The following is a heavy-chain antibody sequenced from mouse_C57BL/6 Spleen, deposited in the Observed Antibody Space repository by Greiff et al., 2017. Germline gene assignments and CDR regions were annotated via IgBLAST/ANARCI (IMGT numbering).Heavy chain of an antibody. D-gene: IGHD4-1*01. CDR3: ARAELGLFAY. CDR2: ISDGGSYT. J-gene: IGHJ3*01. Sequence: VQLKESGGGLVKPGGSLKLSCAASGFTFSSYAMSWVRQTPEKRLEWVATISDGGSYTYYPDNVKGRFTISRDNAKNNLYLQMSHLKSADTAMYYCARAELGLFAYWGQGTLVTVSA. V-gene: IGHV5-4*01. CDR1: GFTFSSYA.